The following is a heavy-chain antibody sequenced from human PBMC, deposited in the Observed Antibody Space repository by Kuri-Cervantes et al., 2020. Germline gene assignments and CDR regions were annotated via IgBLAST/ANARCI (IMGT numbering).Heavy chain of an antibody. J-gene: IGHJ1*01. CDR2: INAGNGNT. CDR3: ARTTVRTGYFQH. V-gene: IGHV1-3*01. CDR1: GYTFTSYD. Sequence: ASVKVSCKASGYTFTSYDINWVRQAPGQRLEWMGWINAGNGNTKYSQKFRGRVTITRDTSASTAYMELSSLRSEDTAVYYCARTTVRTGYFQHWGQGTLVTVSS. D-gene: IGHD4-17*01.